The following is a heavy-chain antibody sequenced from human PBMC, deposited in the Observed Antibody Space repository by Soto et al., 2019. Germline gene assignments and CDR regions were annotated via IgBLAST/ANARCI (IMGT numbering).Heavy chain of an antibody. CDR3: ARVPMLEWLLSDNWFDP. CDR2: IYYSEST. V-gene: IGHV4-31*03. D-gene: IGHD3-3*01. CDR1: RGSISCGGYC. J-gene: IGHJ5*02. Sequence: SSVTLSLTGIVCRGSISCGGYCWSLIRQHTGKGLAWIVYIYYSESTYYNPSLKSRVTISVDTSKIQFSLKLSSVTAADTAVYYCARVPMLEWLLSDNWFDPCVQGTLVTVSS.